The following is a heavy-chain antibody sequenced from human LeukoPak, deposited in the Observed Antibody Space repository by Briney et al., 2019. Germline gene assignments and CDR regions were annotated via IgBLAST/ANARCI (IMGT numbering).Heavy chain of an antibody. J-gene: IGHJ4*02. CDR1: GGSISSSSYY. V-gene: IGHV4-39*01. CDR2: IYYSGST. Sequence: SETLSLTCTVSGGSISSSSYYRGWIRQPPGKGLEWIGSIYYSGSTYYNPSLKSRVTISVDTSKNQFSLKLSSVTAADTAVYYCARHYPVVTPYYFDYWGQGTLVTVSS. CDR3: ARHYPVVTPYYFDY. D-gene: IGHD4-23*01.